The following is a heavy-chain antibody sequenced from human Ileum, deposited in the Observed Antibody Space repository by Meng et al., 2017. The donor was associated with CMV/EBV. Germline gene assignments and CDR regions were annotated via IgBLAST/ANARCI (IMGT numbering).Heavy chain of an antibody. D-gene: IGHD3-16*01. J-gene: IGHJ5*02. V-gene: IGHV4-59*01. CDR1: GDSITRYY. CDR3: ATTLHPVPLLNYFYP. Sequence: SETLSLTCSVSGDSITRYYVSWIRQPPGKGLEWIGYLYYSETAYYSHSLRGRVIISADTAKNHFSLSLISVTAADTAVYFCATTLHPVPLLNYFYPWGQGTLVTVSS. CDR2: LYYSETA.